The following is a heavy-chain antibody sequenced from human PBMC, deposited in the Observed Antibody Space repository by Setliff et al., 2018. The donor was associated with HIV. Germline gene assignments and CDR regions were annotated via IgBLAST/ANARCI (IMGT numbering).Heavy chain of an antibody. D-gene: IGHD2-21*02. CDR2: IYHSGSI. Sequence: KPSETLSLTCAVSAYSINSGYYWGWIRQPPGKGLEWIGSIYHSGSIYYNPSLKSRVTISVDTSKNQFSLKLSSVTAADTAVYYCARHDGTYCGGDCYLLGYFDLWGRGTLVTVSS. CDR3: ARHDGTYCGGDCYLLGYFDL. V-gene: IGHV4-38-2*01. J-gene: IGHJ2*01. CDR1: AYSINSGYY.